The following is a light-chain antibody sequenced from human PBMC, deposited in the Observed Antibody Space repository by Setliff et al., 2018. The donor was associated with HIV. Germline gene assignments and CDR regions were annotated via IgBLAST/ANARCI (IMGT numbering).Light chain of an antibody. V-gene: IGLV7-46*01. J-gene: IGLJ3*02. CDR3: LLSYSGVRV. Sequence: VVTQEPSLTVSPGGTVTLTCASSTGAVTNSHYPYWFQQKPGRAPRTLIYATSDKHFGTPARFSGSLLGGKAALTLSGAQPEDEADYYCLLSYSGVRVFGGGTKVTVL. CDR2: ATS. CDR1: TGAVTNSHY.